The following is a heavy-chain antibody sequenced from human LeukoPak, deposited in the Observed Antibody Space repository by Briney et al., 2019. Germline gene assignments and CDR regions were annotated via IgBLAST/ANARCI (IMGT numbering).Heavy chain of an antibody. CDR1: GFTFSNAW. J-gene: IGHJ4*02. D-gene: IGHD6-13*01. Sequence: SGGSLRLSCAASGFTFSNAWMSWVRQAPGKGLEWVGRIKSKTDGGTTDYAAPVKGRFTISRDDSKNTLYLQMNSLKTEDTAVYYCARDKGGAAAGNRGYYFDYWGQGTLVTVSS. CDR3: ARDKGGAAAGNRGYYFDY. CDR2: IKSKTDGGTT. V-gene: IGHV3-15*01.